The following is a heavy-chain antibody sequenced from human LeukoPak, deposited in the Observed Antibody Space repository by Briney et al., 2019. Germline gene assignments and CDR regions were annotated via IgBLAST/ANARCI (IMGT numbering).Heavy chain of an antibody. D-gene: IGHD4-17*01. Sequence: SVKVSCKASGFTFTSSAMQLVRQARGQRLEWIGWIVVGSGNTNYAQKFQERVTITRDMSTSTAYMELSSLRSEDTAVYYCAADFRRWGYGDLDYWGQGTLVTVSS. CDR3: AADFRRWGYGDLDY. CDR1: GFTFTSSA. CDR2: IVVGSGNT. V-gene: IGHV1-58*02. J-gene: IGHJ4*02.